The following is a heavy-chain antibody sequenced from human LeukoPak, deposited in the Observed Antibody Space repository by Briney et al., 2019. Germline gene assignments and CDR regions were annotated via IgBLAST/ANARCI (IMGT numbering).Heavy chain of an antibody. Sequence: SETLPLTCAVYGGSFSGFYWTWIRQPPGKGLEWIGQINHSRSTHYNPSLKSRVTISVDTSKNQFSLKLSSVTAADTAVYYCARDFARDMGRELLQFGIDYWGQGTLVTVSS. CDR1: GGSFSGFY. J-gene: IGHJ4*02. V-gene: IGHV4-34*01. CDR2: INHSRST. D-gene: IGHD1-26*01. CDR3: ARDFARDMGRELLQFGIDY.